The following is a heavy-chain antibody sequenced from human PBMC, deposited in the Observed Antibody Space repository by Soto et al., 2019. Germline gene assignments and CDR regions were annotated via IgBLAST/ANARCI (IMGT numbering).Heavy chain of an antibody. V-gene: IGHV1-3*01. CDR1: GYTFTSYA. CDR3: ARDPGDYGDYDWDY. Sequence: ASVKVSCKASGYTFTSYAMHWVRQAPGQRLEWMGWINAGNGNTKYSQKFQGRVTITRDTSASTAYMELSSLRSEDTAVYYCARDPGDYGDYDWDYWGQGTLVTVSS. J-gene: IGHJ4*02. CDR2: INAGNGNT. D-gene: IGHD4-17*01.